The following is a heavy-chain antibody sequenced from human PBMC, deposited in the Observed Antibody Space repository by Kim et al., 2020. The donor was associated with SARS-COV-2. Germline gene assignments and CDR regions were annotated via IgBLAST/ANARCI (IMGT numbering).Heavy chain of an antibody. J-gene: IGHJ4*02. Sequence: GGSLRLSCAASGFTFSSYAMSWVRQAPGKGPEWVSLVSGSGGSTYHADSVKGRFDISRDNSKKTLYLQMNSLRAEDTALYYCAKGESNNWSCFDYWGQATLVTVSS. CDR1: GFTFSSYA. CDR3: AKGESNNWSCFDY. CDR2: VSGSGGST. D-gene: IGHD1-1*01. V-gene: IGHV3-23*01.